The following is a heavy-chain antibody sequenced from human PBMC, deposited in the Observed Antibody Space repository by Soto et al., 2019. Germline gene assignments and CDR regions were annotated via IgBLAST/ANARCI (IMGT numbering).Heavy chain of an antibody. CDR3: ARGSYCGGDCYRDHDNWFDP. CDR1: GGSFSGYY. J-gene: IGHJ5*02. Sequence: QVQLQQWGAGLLKPSETLSLTCAVYGGSFSGYYWSWIRQPPGKGLEWIGEINHSGSTNYNPSLKGRVTISVDTSKNQFSLKLSSVTAADTAVYYCARGSYCGGDCYRDHDNWFDPWGQGTLVTVSS. V-gene: IGHV4-34*01. CDR2: INHSGST. D-gene: IGHD2-21*02.